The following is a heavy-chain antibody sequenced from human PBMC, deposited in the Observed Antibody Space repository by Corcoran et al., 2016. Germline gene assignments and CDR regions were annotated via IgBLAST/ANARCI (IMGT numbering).Heavy chain of an antibody. CDR1: GYTFTSYY. CDR3: AGVSGGGNYYDSSGFSLAN. Sequence: QVQLVQSGAEVKKPGASVKVSCKASGYTFTSYYMHWVRQAPGQGLEWMGIINPSGGSTSYAQKFQGRVTMTRDTSTSTVYMELSSLRSEDTAVYYGAGVSGGGNYYDSSGFSLANWGQGTLVTVSS. J-gene: IGHJ4*02. V-gene: IGHV1-46*01. CDR2: INPSGGST. D-gene: IGHD3-22*01.